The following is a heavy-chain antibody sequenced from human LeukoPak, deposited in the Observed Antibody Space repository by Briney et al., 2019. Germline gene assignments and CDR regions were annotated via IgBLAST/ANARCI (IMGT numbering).Heavy chain of an antibody. CDR2: ISSSSSYI. CDR3: AKGKVPADLPKYYFDQ. D-gene: IGHD2-2*01. J-gene: IGHJ4*02. Sequence: GGSLRLSCAASGFTFSSYSMNWVRQAPGKGLEWVSSISSSSSYIYYADSVKGRFTISRDNSKNTLYLQMSSLRAEDTALYYCAKGKVPADLPKYYFDQWGQGTLVTVSS. CDR1: GFTFSSYS. V-gene: IGHV3-21*04.